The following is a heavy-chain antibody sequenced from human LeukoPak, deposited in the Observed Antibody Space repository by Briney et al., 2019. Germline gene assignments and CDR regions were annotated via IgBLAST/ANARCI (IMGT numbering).Heavy chain of an antibody. J-gene: IGHJ5*02. D-gene: IGHD3-22*01. CDR3: ARDLGQYYDTSDNWFDP. Sequence: GGSLRLSCAASGFTFSSYGMHWVRQAPGKGLVWVSRINSDGINTSYADSVKGRFTISRDNAKNTLDLQMNSLRAEDTAVYYCARDLGQYYDTSDNWFDPWGQGTLVTVSS. CDR1: GFTFSSYG. CDR2: INSDGINT. V-gene: IGHV3-74*01.